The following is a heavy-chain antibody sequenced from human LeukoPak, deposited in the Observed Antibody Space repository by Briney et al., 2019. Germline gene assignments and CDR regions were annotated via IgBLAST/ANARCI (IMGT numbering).Heavy chain of an antibody. CDR2: ISGSGGST. V-gene: IGHV3-23*01. CDR1: GFTFSSYA. Sequence: PGGSLRFSCAASGFTFSSYAMSWVRQAPGKGLEWVSAISGSGGSTYYADSVKGRFTISRDNSKNTLYLQMNSLRAEDTAVYYCAKRHSYGHGVLDSWGQGTMVTVSS. D-gene: IGHD5-18*01. J-gene: IGHJ3*02. CDR3: AKRHSYGHGVLDS.